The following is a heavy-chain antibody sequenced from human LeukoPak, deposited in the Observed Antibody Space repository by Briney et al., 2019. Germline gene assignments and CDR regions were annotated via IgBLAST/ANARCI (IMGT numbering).Heavy chain of an antibody. CDR3: ARDFGRGYCSTTSCFVPWFDP. J-gene: IGHJ5*02. Sequence: PSETLSLTCTVSGGSISSYYWSWIRQPPGKGLEWIGRIHYSGSTNHNPSLKSRVTISVDTSKNQFSLKLTSATAADTAVYYCARDFGRGYCSTTSCFVPWFDPWGQGPLVTVSA. D-gene: IGHD2-2*01. CDR2: IHYSGST. CDR1: GGSISSYY. V-gene: IGHV4-59*01.